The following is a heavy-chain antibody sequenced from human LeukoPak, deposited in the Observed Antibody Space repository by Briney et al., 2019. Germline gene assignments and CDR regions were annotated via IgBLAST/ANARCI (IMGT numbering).Heavy chain of an antibody. CDR2: ISYDGSNK. V-gene: IGHV3-30*04. CDR1: EFTFSNYA. J-gene: IGHJ5*02. CDR3: ARDRDYYGSGSTNNWFDP. D-gene: IGHD3-10*01. Sequence: GGSLRLSCAASEFTFSNYAMYWVRQTPGKGLEWVAVISYDGSNKYYADSVKGRFIISRGNSKNTLYLQMNSLRGEDTAVYYCARDRDYYGSGSTNNWFDPWGQGTLVTVSS.